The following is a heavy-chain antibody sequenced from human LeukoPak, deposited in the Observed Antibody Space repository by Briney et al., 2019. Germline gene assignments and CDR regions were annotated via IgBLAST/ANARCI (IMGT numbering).Heavy chain of an antibody. Sequence: GGSLRLSCAASGFTFSDYSMNWVRQAPGKGLEDLSYINSDGKTTWYADSVKGRFTISRDNAKNSLYLQMNSLRAEDTAVYYCAREIAVAGPGAFDIWGQVTMVTVSS. CDR3: AREIAVAGPGAFDI. J-gene: IGHJ3*02. V-gene: IGHV3-48*04. D-gene: IGHD6-19*01. CDR2: INSDGKTT. CDR1: GFTFSDYS.